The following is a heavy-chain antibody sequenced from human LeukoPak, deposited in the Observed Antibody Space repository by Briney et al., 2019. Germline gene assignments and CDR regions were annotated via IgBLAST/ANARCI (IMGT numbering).Heavy chain of an antibody. CDR2: AFSDGRT. V-gene: IGHV3-53*01. J-gene: IGHJ4*02. Sequence: GGSLRLSCAASGITVSTNYMSWVRQAPRKGLEWVSIAFSDGRTFYADSVKGRFTISRDSSKNTVFLQMNSLRAEDTAVYYCARGDFDYWGQGTLVTVSS. CDR3: ARGDFDY. CDR1: GITVSTNY.